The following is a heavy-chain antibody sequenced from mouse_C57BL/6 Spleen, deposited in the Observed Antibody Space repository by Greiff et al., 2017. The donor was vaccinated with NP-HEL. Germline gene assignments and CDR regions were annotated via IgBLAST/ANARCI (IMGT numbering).Heavy chain of an antibody. CDR2: IDPSDSDT. J-gene: IGHJ4*01. Sequence: QVQLKQPGAELVRPGSSVKLSCKASGYTFTSYWMHWVKQRPIQGLEWIGNIDPSDSDTHSNQKFKDKATLTVDKSSSTAYMQLSSLTSEDSAVYYCARRGLGKDYAMDYWGQGTSVTVSS. V-gene: IGHV1-52*01. CDR3: ARRGLGKDYAMDY. D-gene: IGHD3-3*01. CDR1: GYTFTSYW.